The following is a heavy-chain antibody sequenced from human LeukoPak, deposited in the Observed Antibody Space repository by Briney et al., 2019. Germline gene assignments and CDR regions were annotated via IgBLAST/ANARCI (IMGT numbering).Heavy chain of an antibody. CDR1: GFIVSSDY. CDR2: IYSGDRT. CDR3: AREGSTERVDY. J-gene: IGHJ4*02. V-gene: IGHV3-66*01. Sequence: GGSLRLSCAASGFIVSSDYMSWVRQSPGKGLEWVSVIYSGDRTYYADSVKGRFTISRDNSKNTLYLQMNSLRAEDTAVYYCAREGSTERVDYWGQGTLVTVSS.